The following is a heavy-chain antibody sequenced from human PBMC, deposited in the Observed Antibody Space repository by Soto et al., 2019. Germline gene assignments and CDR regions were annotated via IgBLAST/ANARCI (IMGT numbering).Heavy chain of an antibody. D-gene: IGHD2-8*01. J-gene: IGHJ4*02. CDR3: ARDLIDCTNGVCYPLFDY. CDR1: GGTFSSYA. Sequence: GASVKVSCKASGGTFSSYAISWVRQAPGQGLEWMGGIIPIFGTANYAQKFQGRVTITADKSTSTAYMELSSLRSEDTAVYYRARDLIDCTNGVCYPLFDYWGQGTLVTVSS. V-gene: IGHV1-69*06. CDR2: IIPIFGTA.